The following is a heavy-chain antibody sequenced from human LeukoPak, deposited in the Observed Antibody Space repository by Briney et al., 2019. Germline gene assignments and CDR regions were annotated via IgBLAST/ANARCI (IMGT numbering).Heavy chain of an antibody. CDR1: GGSISSSSYY. CDR2: IYYSGST. J-gene: IGHJ6*02. CDR3: KIAARDYYYGMDV. Sequence: PSETLSLTCTVSGGSISSSSYYWGWIRQPPGKGLEWIGSIYYSGSTYYNPSLKSRVTISVDTSKNQFSLKLSPVTAADTAVYYCKIAARDYYYGMDVWGQGTTVTVSS. V-gene: IGHV4-39*01. D-gene: IGHD6-6*01.